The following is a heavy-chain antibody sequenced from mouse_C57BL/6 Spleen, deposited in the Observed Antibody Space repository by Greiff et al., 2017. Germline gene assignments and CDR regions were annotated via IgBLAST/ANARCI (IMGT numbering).Heavy chain of an antibody. CDR3: TRDYYGSRSYAMDY. Sequence: VQLQQSGAELVRPGASVTLSCKASGYTFTDYEMHWVKQTPVHGLEWIGAIDPETGGTAYNQKFKGKAILTADKSSSTAYMELRSLTSEDSAVYYCTRDYYGSRSYAMDYWGQGTSVTVSS. CDR1: GYTFTDYE. CDR2: IDPETGGT. J-gene: IGHJ4*01. V-gene: IGHV1-15*01. D-gene: IGHD1-1*01.